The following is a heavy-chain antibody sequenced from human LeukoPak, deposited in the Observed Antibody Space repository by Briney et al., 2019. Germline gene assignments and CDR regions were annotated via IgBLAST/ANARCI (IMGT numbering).Heavy chain of an antibody. CDR3: VRGRDGSF. CDR2: IKYDDSEK. Sequence: GGSLRLSCATSGFFFNSYWMTWVRQAPGKGLEWVANIKYDDSEKYLVESVKGRFTISRDNAQNSLLLQMDSLRVEDTAVYYCVRGRDGSFWGRGTQVTVSS. V-gene: IGHV3-7*01. CDR1: GFFFNSYW. J-gene: IGHJ4*02. D-gene: IGHD5-24*01.